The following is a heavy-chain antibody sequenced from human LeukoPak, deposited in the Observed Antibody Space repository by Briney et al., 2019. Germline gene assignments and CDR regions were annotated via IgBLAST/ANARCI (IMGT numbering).Heavy chain of an antibody. J-gene: IGHJ4*02. CDR2: ISSSSSYI. Sequence: GGSLRLSCAASGFTFSSYSMNWVRQAPGKGLEWVSSISSSSSYIYYADSVKGRFTISRDNAKNSLYLQMNSLRAEDTAVYYCARGPNCSSTSCYGAYWGQGTLVTVSS. CDR3: ARGPNCSSTSCYGAY. D-gene: IGHD2-2*01. CDR1: GFTFSSYS. V-gene: IGHV3-21*01.